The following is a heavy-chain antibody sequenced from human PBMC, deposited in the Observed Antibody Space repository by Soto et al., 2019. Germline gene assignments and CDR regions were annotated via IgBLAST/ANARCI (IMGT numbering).Heavy chain of an antibody. Sequence: GASVKVSCKASGGTFSSYAISWVRQAPGQGLEWMGGIIPIFGTANYAQKFQGRVTITADESTSTAYMELSSLRPEDTAVYYCARANDPRKQQLAHWGQGTLVTVSS. V-gene: IGHV1-69*13. D-gene: IGHD6-13*01. J-gene: IGHJ4*02. CDR1: GGTFSSYA. CDR2: IIPIFGTA. CDR3: ARANDPRKQQLAH.